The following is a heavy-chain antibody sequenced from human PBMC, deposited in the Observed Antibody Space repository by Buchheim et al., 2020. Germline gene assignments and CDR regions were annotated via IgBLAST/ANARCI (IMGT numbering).Heavy chain of an antibody. D-gene: IGHD3-3*01. V-gene: IGHV3-7*03. J-gene: IGHJ5*02. Sequence: EVQLIESGGGLVQPGGSLRLSCAASGFTFSSFWMSWVRQTPGKGLEWVANIKQDGSQKYYVDSVKGRFTISRDNAKNSLYLQMNSLRAEDTAVYYCARERGRGDFSRFDPWGQGTL. CDR1: GFTFSSFW. CDR2: IKQDGSQK. CDR3: ARERGRGDFSRFDP.